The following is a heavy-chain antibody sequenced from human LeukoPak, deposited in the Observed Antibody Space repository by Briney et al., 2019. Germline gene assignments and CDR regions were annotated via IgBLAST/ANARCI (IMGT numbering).Heavy chain of an antibody. D-gene: IGHD3-16*02. CDR3: VRDIELST. V-gene: IGHV3-23*01. CDR2: ISFSGANT. CDR1: GFTFSHSA. Sequence: GGSLRLSCAASGFTFSHSAMTWVRQAPGRGLEWVSLISFSGANTYSADSVKGRFTISRDNSKDTLFLQMNSLRAEDTAIYYCVRDIELSTWGLGTMVT. J-gene: IGHJ3*01.